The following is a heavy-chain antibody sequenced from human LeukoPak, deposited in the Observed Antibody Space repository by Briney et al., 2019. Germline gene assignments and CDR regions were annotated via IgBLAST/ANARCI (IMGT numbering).Heavy chain of an antibody. J-gene: IGHJ4*02. D-gene: IGHD2-2*01. Sequence: GGSLRLSCVVSGITFSSYSINWVRQAPGRGLECVSSISRSSSYIYYVDSVKGRFTLSRDNAKNSLYLQMNSLRAEDTAVYYCATSDDIVVVSTAPPEDYWGQGTLVTVSS. CDR1: GITFSSYS. CDR2: ISRSSSYI. V-gene: IGHV3-21*01. CDR3: ATSDDIVVVSTAPPEDY.